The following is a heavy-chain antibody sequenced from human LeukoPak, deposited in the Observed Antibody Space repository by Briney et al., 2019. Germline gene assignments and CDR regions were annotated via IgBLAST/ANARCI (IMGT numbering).Heavy chain of an antibody. Sequence: ASETLSLTCTVSGGSISSGGYYWSWNRQHPGKGLEWIGYIYYSGSTYYNPSLKSRVTISVDTSKNQFSLKLSPVTAADTAVYYCASLYGDYATDYYGMDVWGQGTTVAVSS. J-gene: IGHJ6*02. V-gene: IGHV4-31*03. D-gene: IGHD4-17*01. CDR1: GGSISSGGYY. CDR2: IYYSGST. CDR3: ASLYGDYATDYYGMDV.